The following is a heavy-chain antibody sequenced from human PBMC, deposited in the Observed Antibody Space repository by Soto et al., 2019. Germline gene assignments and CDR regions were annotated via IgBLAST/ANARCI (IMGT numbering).Heavy chain of an antibody. Sequence: QVQLVQSGAEVKKPGSSVKVSCKASGGTFSSYAISWVRQAPGQGLEWMGGIIPIFGTANYAQKFQGRVTITADESTSTAYMELSSLRSEDTAVYYCARDXXXXXXXXGLLSYYYYYGMDVWGQGTTVXX. J-gene: IGHJ6*02. CDR2: IIPIFGTA. CDR1: GGTFSSYA. CDR3: ARDXXXXXXXXGLLSYYYYYGMDV. V-gene: IGHV1-69*01.